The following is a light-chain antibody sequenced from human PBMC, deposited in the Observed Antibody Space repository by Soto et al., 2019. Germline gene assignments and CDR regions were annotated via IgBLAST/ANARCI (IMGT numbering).Light chain of an antibody. CDR1: RSDIGAYNF. CDR3: TSWTTSTTMI. J-gene: IGLJ2*01. V-gene: IGLV2-14*03. CDR2: DVN. Sequence: QYALTQPASVSGSPGQSITISCTGNRSDIGAYNFVSWYQQHPGEVPKLILYDVNVRPSGVSNRFSGSKSGNTASLTISGLQAEDEADYYCTSWTTSTTMIFGGGTKLAVL.